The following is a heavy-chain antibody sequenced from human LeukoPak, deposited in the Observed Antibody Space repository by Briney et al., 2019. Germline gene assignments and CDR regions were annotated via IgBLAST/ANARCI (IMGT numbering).Heavy chain of an antibody. D-gene: IGHD2-8*01. J-gene: IGHJ6*03. Sequence: PGGSLRLSCAASGFTFSTHSMNWVRQAPGKGLEWDSSISSSSDYIYYADSVTGRFTISRDNAKNSLYLQMNSLRAEDTAVYYCARQSAQWAYYYYMDVWGKGTTVTVSS. CDR1: GFTFSTHS. CDR3: ARQSAQWAYYYYMDV. CDR2: ISSSSDYI. V-gene: IGHV3-21*01.